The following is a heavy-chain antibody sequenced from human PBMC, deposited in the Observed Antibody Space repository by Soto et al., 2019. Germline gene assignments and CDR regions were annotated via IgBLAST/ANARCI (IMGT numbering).Heavy chain of an antibody. V-gene: IGHV1-2*02. J-gene: IGHJ4*02. CDR3: VTGDHLVR. CDR2: INPKTGDT. Sequence: GASVKVSCKTSGYTFTGYYLNWVRQAPGRGLEWVGWINPKTGDTNNAQKFQGRVTMTTDTSISTGYMELSRLKSDDTAVYYCVTGDHLVRWGQGTRVTVSS. CDR1: GYTFTGYY. D-gene: IGHD6-6*01.